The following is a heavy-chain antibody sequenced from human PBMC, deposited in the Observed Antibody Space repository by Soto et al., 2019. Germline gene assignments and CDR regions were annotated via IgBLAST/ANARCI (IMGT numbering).Heavy chain of an antibody. J-gene: IGHJ4*02. CDR3: ARVDSSGSYFDY. CDR1: GVSIDSGYG. V-gene: IGHV4-4*02. Sequence: SETLSLTCDVSGVSIDSGYGWGWVRQPPGKDLEWLGGIYHGGSSNYNPSLKSRVTISVDTSKNQFSLKLSSVTAADTAVYYCARVDSSGSYFDYWGQGTLVTVSS. CDR2: IYHGGSS. D-gene: IGHD3-22*01.